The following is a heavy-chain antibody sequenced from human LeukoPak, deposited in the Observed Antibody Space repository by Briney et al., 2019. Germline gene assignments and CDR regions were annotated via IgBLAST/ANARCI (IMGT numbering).Heavy chain of an antibody. V-gene: IGHV4-39*07. CDR1: GGSISTSNYY. CDR2: IFYSGST. Sequence: SETLSLTCTVSGGSISTSNYYWGWIRQPPGKGLEWIGNIFYSGSTYYSPSLKSRVTISLDTSRNQFSLKLTTVTAADTAVYDCARVGYGGDGVLDYWGQGTLVTVSS. D-gene: IGHD5-12*01. J-gene: IGHJ4*02. CDR3: ARVGYGGDGVLDY.